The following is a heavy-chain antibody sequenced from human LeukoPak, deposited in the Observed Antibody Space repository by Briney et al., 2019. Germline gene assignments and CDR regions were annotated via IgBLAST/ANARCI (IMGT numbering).Heavy chain of an antibody. V-gene: IGHV1-69*06. Sequence: ASVKVSCKASGGTFSSYAISWVRQAPGQGLEWMGGIIPIFGTANYAQKFQGRITITADKYTSTAYMELSSLRSEDTAVYYCARGGSLDVVPAAIRKTRQFDYWGQGTLVTVSS. J-gene: IGHJ4*02. CDR2: IIPIFGTA. CDR1: GGTFSSYA. CDR3: ARGGSLDVVPAAIRKTRQFDY. D-gene: IGHD2-2*02.